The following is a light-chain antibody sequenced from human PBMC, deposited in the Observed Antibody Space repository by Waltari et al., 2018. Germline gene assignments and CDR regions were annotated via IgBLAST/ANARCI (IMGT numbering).Light chain of an antibody. Sequence: ERVMTQSPATLSASPGERATLFCRASQSVSTNLAWYQQKPGQTPRLLIYGASTRATGIPARFSGSGSGTEFTLTVSSLQSEDFAVYYCQQYNNWPPYTFGQGTKLEIK. CDR1: QSVSTN. CDR3: QQYNNWPPYT. J-gene: IGKJ2*01. CDR2: GAS. V-gene: IGKV3-15*01.